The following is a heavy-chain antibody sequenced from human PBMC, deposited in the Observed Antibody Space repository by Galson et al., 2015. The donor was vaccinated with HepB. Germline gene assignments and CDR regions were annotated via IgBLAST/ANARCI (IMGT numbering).Heavy chain of an antibody. V-gene: IGHV3-23*01. CDR1: GFTFSSYA. D-gene: IGHD7-27*01. CDR2: ISGSGGGT. Sequence: SLRLSCAASGFTFSSYAMSWVRQAPGKGLEWVSAISGSGGGTYYADSVKGRFTISRDNSKNTRYLQMNRLRADDTAVYYCAKTRPGVDYWGQGTLVTVSS. J-gene: IGHJ4*02. CDR3: AKTRPGVDY.